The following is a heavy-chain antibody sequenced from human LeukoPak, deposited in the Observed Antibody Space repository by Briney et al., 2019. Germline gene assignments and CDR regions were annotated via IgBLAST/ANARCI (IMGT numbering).Heavy chain of an antibody. CDR2: TSYDGSNK. J-gene: IGHJ3*02. D-gene: IGHD1-26*01. V-gene: IGHV3-30-3*01. CDR3: AREGSGDAFDI. Sequence: WVAVTSYDGSNKYCADSVKGRFTISRDNSKNTLYLQMNSLRAEDTAVYYCAREGSGDAFDIWGQGTMVTVSS.